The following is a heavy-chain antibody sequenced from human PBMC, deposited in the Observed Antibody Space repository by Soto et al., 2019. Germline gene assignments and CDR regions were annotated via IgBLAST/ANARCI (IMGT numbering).Heavy chain of an antibody. Sequence: ASVKVSCKVSGYTLTELSMHWVRQAPGKGLEWMGGFDPEDGETIYAQKFQGRVTMTEDTSTDTAYMELSSLRSEDTAVYYCATGRYSSSSSWFDPWGQGTLVTVSS. D-gene: IGHD6-6*01. CDR3: ATGRYSSSSSWFDP. J-gene: IGHJ5*02. CDR1: GYTLTELS. CDR2: FDPEDGET. V-gene: IGHV1-24*01.